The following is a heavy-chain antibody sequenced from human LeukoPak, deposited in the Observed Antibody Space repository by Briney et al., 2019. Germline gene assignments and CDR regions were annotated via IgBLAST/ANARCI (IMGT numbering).Heavy chain of an antibody. CDR3: ATDPYHYHYMDV. Sequence: GGSLRLSCAASGFTFSSYSMNWVRQAPGKGLEGVSSISSSSSYIYYADSVKGRSTISRDNAENSLYPQMHSLSAEHTPVYYCATDPYHYHYMDVWGKGPTVPVPS. CDR2: ISSSSSYI. CDR1: GFTFSSYS. V-gene: IGHV3-21*01. J-gene: IGHJ6*03.